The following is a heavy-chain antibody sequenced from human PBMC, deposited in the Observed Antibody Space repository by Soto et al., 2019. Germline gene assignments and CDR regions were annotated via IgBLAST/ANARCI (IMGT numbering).Heavy chain of an antibody. CDR3: AKNFDF. V-gene: IGHV3-48*01. J-gene: IGHJ2*01. Sequence: EVQLVESGGGLVQPGGSLRLSCAASGFNFSPYTMNWVRQAPGKGLEWVSYISSTSATIYYADSVKGRFTISRDNAKNSLVLQMNSLRAEDTAVYYCAKNFDFWGRGTLVTVSS. CDR2: ISSTSATI. CDR1: GFNFSPYT.